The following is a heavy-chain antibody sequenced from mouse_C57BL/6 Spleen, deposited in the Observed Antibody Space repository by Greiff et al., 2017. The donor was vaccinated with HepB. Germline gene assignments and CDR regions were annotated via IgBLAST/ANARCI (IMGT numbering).Heavy chain of an antibody. CDR2: IYPNSGGT. CDR3: ARDYDYSWFAY. Sequence: QVQLKQPGAELVKPGASVKLSCKASGYTFTSYWMHWVKQRPGRGLEWIGRIYPNSGGTKYNEKFKSKATLTVDKPSSTAYMQLSSLTSEDSAVYYCARDYDYSWFAYWGQGPLVTVSA. CDR1: GYTFTSYW. V-gene: IGHV1-72*01. D-gene: IGHD2-4*01. J-gene: IGHJ3*01.